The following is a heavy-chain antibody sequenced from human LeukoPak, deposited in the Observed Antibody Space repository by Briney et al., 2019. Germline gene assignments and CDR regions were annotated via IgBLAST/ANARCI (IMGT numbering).Heavy chain of an antibody. J-gene: IGHJ3*02. Sequence: SSETLSLTCTVSGGSISSYYWSWVRQPAGKGLEWLGRIYTSGNTNYNPSLKGRVTMSVDTSKNQFSLKLSSVTAADTAVYYCARVFGVATGAFDIWGQGTMVTVSS. CDR1: GGSISSYY. CDR2: IYTSGNT. V-gene: IGHV4-4*07. CDR3: ARVFGVATGAFDI. D-gene: IGHD3-3*01.